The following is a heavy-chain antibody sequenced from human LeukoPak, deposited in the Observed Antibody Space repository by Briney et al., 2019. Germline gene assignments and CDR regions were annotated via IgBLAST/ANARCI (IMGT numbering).Heavy chain of an antibody. V-gene: IGHV3-30*02. Sequence: GGSLRLSCAASGFTFSSYGMHWVRQAPGKGLEWVAFIRYDGSNKYYADSVKGRFTISRDNSKNTLYLQMNSLRTKDTAVYYCVKLGSGSAYYYYMDVWGKGTTVTISS. D-gene: IGHD3-10*01. CDR1: GFTFSSYG. CDR2: IRYDGSNK. J-gene: IGHJ6*03. CDR3: VKLGSGSAYYYYMDV.